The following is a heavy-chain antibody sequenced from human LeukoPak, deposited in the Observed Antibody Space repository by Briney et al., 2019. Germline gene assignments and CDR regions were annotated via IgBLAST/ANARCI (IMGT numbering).Heavy chain of an antibody. CDR3: ARHYIVMVRGFDI. J-gene: IGHJ3*02. D-gene: IGHD3-10*01. CDR2: MYSSGST. CDR1: GDSISSSSYY. Sequence: SETLSLTCTVSGDSISSSSYYWGWIRQPPGKGLEWIGTMYSSGSTYYNPSLKSRVTVSVDTSKNQFSLKLSSVTAADTAVYYCARHYIVMVRGFDIWGQGTMVTVSS. V-gene: IGHV4-39*01.